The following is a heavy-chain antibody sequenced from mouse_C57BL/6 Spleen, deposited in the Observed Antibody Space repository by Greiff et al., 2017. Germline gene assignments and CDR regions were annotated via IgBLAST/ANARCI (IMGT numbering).Heavy chain of an antibody. CDR2: IDPSDSYT. J-gene: IGHJ4*01. V-gene: IGHV1-69*01. D-gene: IGHD2-3*01. CDR1: GYTFTSYW. CDR3: ARDGFPYAIDY. Sequence: QVQLQQPGAELVMPGASVKLSCKASGYTFTSYWMHWVKQRPGQGLEWIGEIDPSDSYTNYNQKFKGKSTLTVDKSSSTAYMQLSSLTSEDSAVYYCARDGFPYAIDYWGQGTSVTVSS.